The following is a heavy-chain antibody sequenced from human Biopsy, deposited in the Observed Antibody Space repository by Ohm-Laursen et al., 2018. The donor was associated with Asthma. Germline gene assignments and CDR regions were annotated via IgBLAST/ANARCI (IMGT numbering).Heavy chain of an antibody. Sequence: TLSLTCAVSGDPIDSGDYSWTWIRQSPGVGLEWIGYIYRNGDTYYNPTLKNRVTISIDRSKNQFSLRLRSVTAADTAVYYCARGWNCGGDCYSLDSWGQGTLVTVSS. D-gene: IGHD2-21*02. J-gene: IGHJ4*02. CDR2: IYRNGDT. V-gene: IGHV4-30-2*06. CDR1: GDPIDSGDYS. CDR3: ARGWNCGGDCYSLDS.